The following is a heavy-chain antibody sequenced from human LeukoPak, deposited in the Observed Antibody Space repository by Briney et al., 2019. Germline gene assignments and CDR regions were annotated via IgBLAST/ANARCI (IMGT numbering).Heavy chain of an antibody. V-gene: IGHV3-30-3*01. CDR2: ISYDGSNK. CDR3: ARDQVAAGYVDWFDP. CDR1: GFTFSSYA. J-gene: IGHJ5*02. Sequence: GRSLRLSCAASGFTFSSYAMHWVRQAPGKGLEWVAVISYDGSNKYYADSVKGRFTNSRDNSKSTLYLQMNSLRAEDTAVYYCARDQVAAGYVDWFDPWGQGTLVTVSS. D-gene: IGHD2-15*01.